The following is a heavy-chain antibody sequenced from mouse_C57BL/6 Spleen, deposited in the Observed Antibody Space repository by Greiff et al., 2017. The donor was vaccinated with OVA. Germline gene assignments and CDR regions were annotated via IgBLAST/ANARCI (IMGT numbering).Heavy chain of an antibody. CDR2: IDPSDSYT. J-gene: IGHJ4*01. CDR3: ARRGLRDAMDY. Sequence: VQLQQSGAELVKPGASVKLSCKASGYTFTSYWMQWVKQRPGQGLEWIGEIDPSDSYTNYNQKFKGKATLTVDTSSSTAYMQLSSLTSEDSAVYYCARRGLRDAMDYWGQGTSVTVSS. D-gene: IGHD2-2*01. V-gene: IGHV1-50*01. CDR1: GYTFTSYW.